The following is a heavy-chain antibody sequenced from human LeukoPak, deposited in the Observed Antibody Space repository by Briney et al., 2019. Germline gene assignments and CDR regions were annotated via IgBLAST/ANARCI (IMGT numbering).Heavy chain of an antibody. CDR2: IYYSVTT. D-gene: IGHD6-19*01. CDR3: TGYSAGWSSGGGY. V-gene: IGHV4-39*01. J-gene: IGHJ4*02. CDR1: GGSISSRAYY. Sequence: SETRSLTGTVAGGSISSRAYYWGWIRQPPGKGLEWIASIYYSVTTYYSPSLKSRVAISVNRPNNQFSLRLSSVTAADTAVYFCTGYSAGWSSGGGYWGQGTVVTVSS.